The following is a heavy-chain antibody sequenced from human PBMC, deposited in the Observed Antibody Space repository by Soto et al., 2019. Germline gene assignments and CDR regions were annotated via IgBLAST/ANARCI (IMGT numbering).Heavy chain of an antibody. CDR1: GGSISSYY. CDR2: IYYSGST. CDR3: ATFSMTTVTTWGFDY. J-gene: IGHJ4*02. Sequence: QVQLQESGPGLVKPSETLSLTCTVSGGSISSYYWSWIRQPPGKGLEWIGYIYYSGSTNYNPSLKTRVTISVDTSKNQFSLKLSSVTAADTAVYYCATFSMTTVTTWGFDYWGQGTLVTVSS. D-gene: IGHD4-4*01. V-gene: IGHV4-59*08.